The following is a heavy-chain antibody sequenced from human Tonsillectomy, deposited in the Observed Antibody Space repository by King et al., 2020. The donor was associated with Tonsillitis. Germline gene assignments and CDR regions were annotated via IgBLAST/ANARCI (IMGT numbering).Heavy chain of an antibody. J-gene: IGHJ5*02. CDR2: IKQDGSEK. CDR1: GFTFSSYW. Sequence: VQLVESGGGLVQPGGSLRLSCAASGFTFSSYWMSWVRQAPGKGLEWVANIKQDGSEKYYVDSVKGRFTISRDNTKNSLYLQMNSLRAEDTALYYCARVGGSGWNRGQNWFGPWGQGTLVTVSS. CDR3: ARVGGSGWNRGQNWFGP. D-gene: IGHD6-19*01. V-gene: IGHV3-7*03.